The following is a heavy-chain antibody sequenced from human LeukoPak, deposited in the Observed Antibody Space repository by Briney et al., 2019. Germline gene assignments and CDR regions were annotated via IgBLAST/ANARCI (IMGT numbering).Heavy chain of an antibody. V-gene: IGHV4-39*07. CDR2: IYYSGST. Sequence: KTSETLSLTCTVSGGSISSSSYYWGWIRQPPGKGLEWIGSIYYSGSTYYNPSLKSRVTISVDTSKNQFSLKLSSVTAADTAVYYCARDRPLWFGELLLDYWGQGTLVTVSS. J-gene: IGHJ4*02. D-gene: IGHD3-10*01. CDR3: ARDRPLWFGELLLDY. CDR1: GGSISSSSYY.